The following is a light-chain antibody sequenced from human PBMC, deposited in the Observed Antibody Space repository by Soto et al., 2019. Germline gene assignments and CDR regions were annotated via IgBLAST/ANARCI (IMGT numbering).Light chain of an antibody. CDR2: GAS. CDR1: QSVRSGY. V-gene: IGKV3-20*01. J-gene: IGKJ1*01. Sequence: EIVLTQSPGTLSLSPGERATLSCRASQSVRSGYLAWYQQKPGQAPRLLIYGASSRATGIPDRFSGSGSGTDFTLTISRLEPEDFAVYYCQQYGSSRTFGQGTKVEIK. CDR3: QQYGSSRT.